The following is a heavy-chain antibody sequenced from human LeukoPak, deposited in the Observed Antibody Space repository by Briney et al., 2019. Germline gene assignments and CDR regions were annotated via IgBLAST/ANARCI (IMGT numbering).Heavy chain of an antibody. CDR3: ARQRGYNYGYDDY. D-gene: IGHD5-18*01. Sequence: ASVKVSCKASGYTFTSYDINWVRQATGQGLEWMGWMNPNSGNTGYAQKFQGRVTMTRNTPIGTAYMELSSLTSEDTAVYYCARQRGYNYGYDDYWGQGTLVTVSS. CDR2: MNPNSGNT. CDR1: GYTFTSYD. V-gene: IGHV1-8*01. J-gene: IGHJ4*02.